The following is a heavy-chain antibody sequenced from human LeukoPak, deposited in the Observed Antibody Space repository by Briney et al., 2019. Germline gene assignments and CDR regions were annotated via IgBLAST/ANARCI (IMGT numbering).Heavy chain of an antibody. Sequence: ASVKVSCKASGSTFSSYAISWVRQAPGQGLEWMGRIIPILGIANYAQKFQGRVTITADKSTSTAYMELSSLRSEDTAVYYCARDRALAAAGYYYYYGMDVWGQGTTVTVSS. V-gene: IGHV1-69*04. CDR3: ARDRALAAAGYYYYYGMDV. D-gene: IGHD6-13*01. CDR2: IIPILGIA. CDR1: GSTFSSYA. J-gene: IGHJ6*02.